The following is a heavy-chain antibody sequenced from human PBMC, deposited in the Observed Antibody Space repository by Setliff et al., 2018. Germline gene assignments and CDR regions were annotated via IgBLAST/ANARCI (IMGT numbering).Heavy chain of an antibody. CDR1: GFTFSSYS. Sequence: GGSLRLSCAASGFTFSSYSMNWVRQAPGKGLEWVSYISSSSSTIYYADSVKGRFTISRDNAKNSLYLQMNSLRAEDTAVYYCARDTDYNFWSGYYTHYYYGMDVWGQGTTVTVSS. D-gene: IGHD3-3*01. CDR2: ISSSSSTI. J-gene: IGHJ6*02. V-gene: IGHV3-48*01. CDR3: ARDTDYNFWSGYYTHYYYGMDV.